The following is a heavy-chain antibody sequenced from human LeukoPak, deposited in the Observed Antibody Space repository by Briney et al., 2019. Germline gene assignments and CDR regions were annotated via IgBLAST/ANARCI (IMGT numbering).Heavy chain of an antibody. CDR1: GFTFSSYG. CDR3: AKLLAVAGTIDY. V-gene: IGHV3-30*18. D-gene: IGHD6-19*01. Sequence: GGSLRLSCAASGFTFSSYGMHWVRQAPGKGPEWVAVMSYDGSNKYYADSVKGRFTISRDNSKNTLYLQMNSLRAEDTAVYYCAKLLAVAGTIDYWGQGTLVTVSS. CDR2: MSYDGSNK. J-gene: IGHJ4*02.